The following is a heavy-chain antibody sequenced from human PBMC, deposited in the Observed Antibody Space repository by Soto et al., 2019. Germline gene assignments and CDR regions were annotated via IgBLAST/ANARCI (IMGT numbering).Heavy chain of an antibody. Sequence: GGSLRLSXAASGFTFSSYSMNWARQAPGKGLEWVAYISSTGSTVHYADSVGGRFTVSRDNARNSLFLQMNTLRVEDTALYYCARDRAAGGYWGQGTLVTVSS. D-gene: IGHD6-13*01. V-gene: IGHV3-48*04. CDR3: ARDRAAGGY. J-gene: IGHJ4*02. CDR1: GFTFSSYS. CDR2: ISSTGSTV.